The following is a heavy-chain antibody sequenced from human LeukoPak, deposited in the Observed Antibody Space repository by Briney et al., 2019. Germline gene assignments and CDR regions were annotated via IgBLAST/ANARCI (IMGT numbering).Heavy chain of an antibody. CDR3: LTIVETTIDAFDI. Sequence: GRSLRVYCAASGFTFSSYGMHWVRQAPGKGLEWVAFISYDGSNKNYADSVKGRCTISRDNAKSTLYLQMNSLRAEDTAVYYCLTIVETTIDAFDIWGQGTMVTVSS. CDR2: ISYDGSNK. CDR1: GFTFSSYG. J-gene: IGHJ3*02. D-gene: IGHD1-26*01. V-gene: IGHV3-30*03.